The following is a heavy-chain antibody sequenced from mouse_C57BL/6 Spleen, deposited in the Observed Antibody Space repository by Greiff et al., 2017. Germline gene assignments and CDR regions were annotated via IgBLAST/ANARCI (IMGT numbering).Heavy chain of an antibody. J-gene: IGHJ4*01. CDR3: ARWYDGYYDAMDY. CDR1: GYTFTSYW. CDR2: IHPNSGST. Sequence: QVQLQQPGAELVKPGASVKLSCKASGYTFTSYWMHWVKQRPGQGLEWIGMIHPNSGSTNYNEKFKSKATLTVDKSSSTAYMQLSSLTSEDSAVYYCARWYDGYYDAMDYWGQGTSVTVSS. D-gene: IGHD2-3*01. V-gene: IGHV1-64*01.